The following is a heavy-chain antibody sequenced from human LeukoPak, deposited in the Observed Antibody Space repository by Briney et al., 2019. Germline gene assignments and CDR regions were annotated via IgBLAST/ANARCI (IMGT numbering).Heavy chain of an antibody. CDR3: ATDRSGSYSNYYYYYGMDV. J-gene: IGHJ6*02. CDR2: FDPEDGET. Sequence: ASVKVSCKASGGTFSSYAISWVRQAPGKGLEWMGGFDPEDGETIYAQKFQGRVTMTEDTSTDTAYMELSSLRSEDTAVYYCATDRSGSYSNYYYYYGMDVWGQGTTVTVSS. V-gene: IGHV1-24*01. CDR1: GGTFSSYA. D-gene: IGHD4-11*01.